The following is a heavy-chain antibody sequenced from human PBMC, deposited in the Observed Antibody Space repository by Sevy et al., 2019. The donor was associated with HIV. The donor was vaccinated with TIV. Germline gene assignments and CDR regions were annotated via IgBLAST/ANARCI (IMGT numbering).Heavy chain of an antibody. J-gene: IGHJ4*02. CDR2: IRYDGSDK. Sequence: GGSLRLSCAASGFIFSNYGMHWVCQVPGKGLEWVTFIRYDGSDKYYAASVKGRFTISRDDSKNTLYLQMDSLRAEDTAIYYCAKDLAGPGRRYFDYWGQGTLVTVSS. D-gene: IGHD6-13*01. CDR3: AKDLAGPGRRYFDY. V-gene: IGHV3-30*02. CDR1: GFIFSNYG.